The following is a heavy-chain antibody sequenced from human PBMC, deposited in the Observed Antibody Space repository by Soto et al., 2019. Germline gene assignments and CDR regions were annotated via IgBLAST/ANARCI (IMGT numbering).Heavy chain of an antibody. J-gene: IGHJ4*02. CDR2: IYYSGST. Sequence: TLSLTCTVSGGSISSYYWSWIRQPPGKGLEWIGYIYYSGSTNYNPSLKSRVTISVDTSKNQFSLKLSSVTAADTAVYYCARGLTYSGYDGTMDYWGQGTLVTVSS. CDR3: ARGLTYSGYDGTMDY. D-gene: IGHD5-12*01. V-gene: IGHV4-59*01. CDR1: GGSISSYY.